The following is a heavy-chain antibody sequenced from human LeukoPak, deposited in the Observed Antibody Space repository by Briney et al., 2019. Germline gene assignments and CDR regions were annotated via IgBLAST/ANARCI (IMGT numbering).Heavy chain of an antibody. V-gene: IGHV1-69*05. D-gene: IGHD1-26*01. CDR1: GGTFSSYA. Sequence: GSSVKVSCKASGGTFSSYAISWVRQAPGQGLEWMGGIIPIFGTANYAQKFKGRVTITTDESTSTAYMELSSLRSEDTAVYYCARTVVRGGLGYNWFDPWGQGTLVTVSS. CDR2: IIPIFGTA. J-gene: IGHJ5*02. CDR3: ARTVVRGGLGYNWFDP.